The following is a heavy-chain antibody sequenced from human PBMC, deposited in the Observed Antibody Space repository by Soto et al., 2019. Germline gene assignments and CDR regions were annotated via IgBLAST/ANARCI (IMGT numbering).Heavy chain of an antibody. CDR3: AAHSGSFYYGVDV. CDR2: IHPADSDT. J-gene: IGHJ6*02. D-gene: IGHD1-26*01. Sequence: LKISCKASGYSSTNYWIGWVRQMPGKGLEWMGIIHPADSDTKYSPSFQGQVTISVDKFITTTYLQWSSLKASDTAMYYCAAHSGSFYYGVDVWGQGTSVTVSS. CDR1: GYSSTNYW. V-gene: IGHV5-51*01.